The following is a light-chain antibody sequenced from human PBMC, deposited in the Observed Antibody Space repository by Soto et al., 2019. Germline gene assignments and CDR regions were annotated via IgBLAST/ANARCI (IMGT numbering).Light chain of an antibody. CDR2: LNSDDSH. CDR3: RAGGMGIRV. CDR1: SWHSSYA. V-gene: IGLV4-69*01. Sequence: QSVLTQSPSASASLGASVTLTCTRSSWHSSYAIAWHQQQPQKGPRYLMKLNSDDSHIKGDGIPDRFSGSSSGAARYLTIASLEDEDEAYYYGRAGGMGIRVFGGGTKLTVL. J-gene: IGLJ3*02.